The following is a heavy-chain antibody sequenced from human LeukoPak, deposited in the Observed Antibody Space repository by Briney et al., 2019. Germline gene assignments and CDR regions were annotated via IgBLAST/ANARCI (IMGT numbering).Heavy chain of an antibody. V-gene: IGHV4-38-2*01. Sequence: SETLSLTCVVSGYSISSGYYWSWIRQPPGKGLEWIGEIHPYGFTNFNPSLKSRLSISVDTSKNQFYLKLTSVTAADTAVYYCSRGSDESKTGDSWGQGSLVTVSS. D-gene: IGHD3-9*01. CDR2: IHPYGFT. CDR3: SRGSDESKTGDS. CDR1: GYSISSGYY. J-gene: IGHJ4*02.